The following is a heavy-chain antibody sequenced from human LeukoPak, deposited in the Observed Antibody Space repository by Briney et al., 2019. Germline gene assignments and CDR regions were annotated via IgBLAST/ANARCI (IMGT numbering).Heavy chain of an antibody. Sequence: GASVKVSCKASGYTFTGYYMHWVRQAPGQGLEWMGWINPNSGGTNYAQKLQGRVTMTTDTSTSTAYMELRSLRSDDTAVYYCASRVYYYDSSGRDAFDIWGQGTMVTVSS. J-gene: IGHJ3*02. V-gene: IGHV1-2*02. CDR3: ASRVYYYDSSGRDAFDI. CDR1: GYTFTGYY. D-gene: IGHD3-22*01. CDR2: INPNSGGT.